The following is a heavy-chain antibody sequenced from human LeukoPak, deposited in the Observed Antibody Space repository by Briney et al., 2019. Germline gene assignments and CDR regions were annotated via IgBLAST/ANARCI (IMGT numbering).Heavy chain of an antibody. CDR2: ISGSGGST. Sequence: GGSLRLPCAASGFTFSSYAMSWVRQAPGKGLEWVSAISGSGGSTYYADSVKGRFTISRDNSKSTVYLQMNSLRTEDTAVYYCAKDRVSPGFNWFDPWGQGTLVTVSS. J-gene: IGHJ5*02. V-gene: IGHV3-23*01. CDR3: AKDRVSPGFNWFDP. D-gene: IGHD2/OR15-2a*01. CDR1: GFTFSSYA.